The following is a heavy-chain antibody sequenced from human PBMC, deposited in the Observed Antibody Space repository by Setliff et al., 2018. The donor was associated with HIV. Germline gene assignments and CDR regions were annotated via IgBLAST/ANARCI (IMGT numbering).Heavy chain of an antibody. V-gene: IGHV4-4*08. D-gene: IGHD1-1*01. J-gene: IGHJ5*01. CDR1: ADSVTSYS. Sequence: PSETLSLTCSVSADSVTSYSWEWIRQPPGRRLVWIGSVSTTDGATYNPSLQSRVSMSVDPSKKQVSLHLTSVTAADTAVYYCSRGSAAGTGLPPRDSWGQGILVTVSS. CDR3: SRGSAAGTGLPPRDS. CDR2: VSTTDGA.